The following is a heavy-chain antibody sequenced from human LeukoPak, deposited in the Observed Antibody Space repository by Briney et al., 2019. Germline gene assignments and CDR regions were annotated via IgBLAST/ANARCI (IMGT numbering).Heavy chain of an antibody. D-gene: IGHD2-15*01. Sequence: GGSLRLSCAASGFTFSSYSMNWVRQAPGKGLEWVSSISSSSYIYYADSVKGRFTISRDNAKNSLYLQMNSLRAEDTAVYYCARGLGYCSGGSCYVDYWGQGTLVTVSS. V-gene: IGHV3-21*01. J-gene: IGHJ4*02. CDR1: GFTFSSYS. CDR2: ISSSSYI. CDR3: ARGLGYCSGGSCYVDY.